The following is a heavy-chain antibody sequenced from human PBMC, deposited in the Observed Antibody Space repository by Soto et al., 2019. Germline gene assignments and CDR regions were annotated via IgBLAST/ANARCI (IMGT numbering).Heavy chain of an antibody. CDR3: AKAAVDTTINWFDP. Sequence: GGSLRLSCAASGFTFSIYAMHWVRHAPGKGLEWVAVISYDGSNKYYADSVKGRFTISRDNSKNTLYLQMNSLRAEDTAVYYCAKAAVDTTINWFDPWGQGTLVTVSS. D-gene: IGHD5-18*01. J-gene: IGHJ5*02. CDR1: GFTFSIYA. CDR2: ISYDGSNK. V-gene: IGHV3-30-3*01.